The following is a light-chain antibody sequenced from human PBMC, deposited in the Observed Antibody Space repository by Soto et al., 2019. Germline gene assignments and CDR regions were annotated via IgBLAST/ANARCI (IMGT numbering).Light chain of an antibody. J-gene: IGLJ3*02. CDR1: FGSVSTTYY. V-gene: IGLV8-61*01. Sequence: QTVVTQEPSFSVSPGGTVTLTCGLSFGSVSTTYYPSWYQQTPGQAPRTLIYNTNIRSSGVPDRFSGSILGNKAALTITGAQADDESDYYCVLFVGSGIRVFGGGTKLTVL. CDR3: VLFVGSGIRV. CDR2: NTN.